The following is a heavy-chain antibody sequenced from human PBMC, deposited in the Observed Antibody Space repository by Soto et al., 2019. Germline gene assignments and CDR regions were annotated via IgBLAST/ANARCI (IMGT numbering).Heavy chain of an antibody. V-gene: IGHV1-18*04. CDR2: ISAYNGNT. CDR3: ARIPTYYDFWSGYYTNWFDP. Sequence: WASVKVSCKASGYTFTSYGISWVRQAPGQGLEWMGWISAYNGNTNYAQKLQGRVTMTTDTSTSTAYMELRSLRSDDTAVYYCARIPTYYDFWSGYYTNWFDPWGQGTLVTVSS. J-gene: IGHJ5*02. D-gene: IGHD3-3*01. CDR1: GYTFTSYG.